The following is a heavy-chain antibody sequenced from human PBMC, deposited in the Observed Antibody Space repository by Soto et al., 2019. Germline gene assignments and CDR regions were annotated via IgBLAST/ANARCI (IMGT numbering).Heavy chain of an antibody. CDR3: AHSAANIMNFGFDT. D-gene: IGHD6-25*01. V-gene: IGHV2-5*01. CDR2: IYWYDDK. J-gene: IGHJ5*02. CDR1: GFSLSTSVLG. Sequence: QITLKESGPTLVKPTQTLTLTCTFSGFSLSTSVLGVGWIRQPPGKAREWLALIYWYDDKRYSPSLKSRLTLTKDPSKNQVVLTMPNMDPVDTATYYCAHSAANIMNFGFDTWGQGTLVNVSS.